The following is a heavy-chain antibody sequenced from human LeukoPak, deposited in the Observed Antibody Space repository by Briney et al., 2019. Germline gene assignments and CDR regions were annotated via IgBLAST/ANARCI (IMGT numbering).Heavy chain of an antibody. J-gene: IGHJ4*02. CDR1: GGSISSYY. V-gene: IGHV4-4*07. Sequence: KSSETLSLTCTVSGGSISSYYWSWMRQPAGEGLEWIGRIYTSGSTNYNPSLKSRVTMSVDTSKNQFSLKLSSVTAADTAVYYCARETYDSSVYFRYYFDYWGQGTLVTVSS. CDR2: IYTSGST. CDR3: ARETYDSSVYFRYYFDY. D-gene: IGHD3-22*01.